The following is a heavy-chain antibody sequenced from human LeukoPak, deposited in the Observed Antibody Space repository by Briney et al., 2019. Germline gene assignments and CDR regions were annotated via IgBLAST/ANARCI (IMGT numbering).Heavy chain of an antibody. D-gene: IGHD6-13*01. CDR1: GFTFSSYG. Sequence: PGGSLRLSCAASGFTFSSYGMHWVRQAPGKGLEWVAFTRFDGSDKYYADSVKGRFTISRDNSKNTLYLQMNSLTTEDTAVYYCAKSISGYSNSWYCLDFWGQGTLVTVSS. J-gene: IGHJ4*02. CDR3: AKSISGYSNSWYCLDF. V-gene: IGHV3-30*02. CDR2: TRFDGSDK.